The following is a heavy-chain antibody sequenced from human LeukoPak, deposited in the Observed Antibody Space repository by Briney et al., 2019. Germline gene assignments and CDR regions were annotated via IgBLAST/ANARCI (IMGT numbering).Heavy chain of an antibody. CDR3: ARGPGAVVPAAIRRGYFDL. V-gene: IGHV4-34*01. CDR1: GGSFSGYY. J-gene: IGHJ2*01. D-gene: IGHD2-2*01. Sequence: PSETLSLTCAVYGGSFSGYYWSWIRQPPGKGLEWIGEINHSGSTNYNPSLKSRVTISVDTSKNQFSLKLSSVTAADTAVYYCARGPGAVVPAAIRRGYFDLWGRGTLVTVSP. CDR2: INHSGST.